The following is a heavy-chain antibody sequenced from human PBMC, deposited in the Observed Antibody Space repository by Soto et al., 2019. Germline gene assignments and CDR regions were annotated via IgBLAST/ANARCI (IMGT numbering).Heavy chain of an antibody. CDR3: ARAPGGYYSNYYYHYYMDV. CDR2: INHSGST. Sequence: PSETLSLTCAVYGGSFSGYYGSWIRQPPGKGLEWIGEINHSGSTNYNPSLKSRVTISVDTSKNQFSLKLSSVTAADTAVYYCARAPGGYYSNYYYHYYMDVWGKGTTVTVSS. D-gene: IGHD3-10*01. J-gene: IGHJ6*03. CDR1: GGSFSGYY. V-gene: IGHV4-34*01.